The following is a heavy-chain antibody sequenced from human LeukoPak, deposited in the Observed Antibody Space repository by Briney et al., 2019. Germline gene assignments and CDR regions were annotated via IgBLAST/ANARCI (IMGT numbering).Heavy chain of an antibody. CDR3: ARSVPDYTRFDY. D-gene: IGHD4-11*01. J-gene: IGHJ4*02. Sequence: PGGSLRLSCAASGFTFSSYAMSWARQAPGKGLEWVSAISGSGGSTYYADSVRGRFTISTDNSRNTVFLQMNSLRADDTALYYCARSVPDYTRFDYWGQGALVTVSS. V-gene: IGHV3-23*01. CDR2: ISGSGGST. CDR1: GFTFSSYA.